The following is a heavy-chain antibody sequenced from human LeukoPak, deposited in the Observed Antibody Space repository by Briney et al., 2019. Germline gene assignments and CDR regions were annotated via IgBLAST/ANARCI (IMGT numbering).Heavy chain of an antibody. CDR2: IKQDGSEK. CDR1: GFTFSSYW. Sequence: GGSLRLSCAASGFTFSSYWMSWVRQAPGKGLEWVANIKQDGSEKYYVDSVKGRFTISRDNAKNSLYLQMNSLRAEDTAVYYCVKRDYCSSTSCYRGAYFDYWGQGTLVTVSS. D-gene: IGHD2-2*02. CDR3: VKRDYCSSTSCYRGAYFDY. J-gene: IGHJ4*02. V-gene: IGHV3-7*01.